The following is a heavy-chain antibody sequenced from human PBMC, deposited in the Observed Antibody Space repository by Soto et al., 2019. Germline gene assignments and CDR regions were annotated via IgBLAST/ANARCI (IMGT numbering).Heavy chain of an antibody. CDR1: GFTFSIYS. CDR3: ASQRITIQYGMDV. Sequence: GGSLSLSCAASGFTFSIYSMNWVRQAPGKGLEWVSSISSSSSYIYYADSVKGRFTISRDNAKNSLYLQMNSLRAEDTAVYYCASQRITIQYGMDVWGQGTTVTVSS. CDR2: ISSSSSYI. D-gene: IGHD3-3*01. V-gene: IGHV3-21*01. J-gene: IGHJ6*02.